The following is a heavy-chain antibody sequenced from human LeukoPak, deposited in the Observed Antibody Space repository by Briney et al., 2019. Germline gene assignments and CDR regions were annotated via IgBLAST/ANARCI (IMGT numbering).Heavy chain of an antibody. Sequence: PSETLSLTCTVSGGSISSGNYYWSWIRQPAGKGLEWIGRIYSSGSTNYNPSLKSRVTISLDTSKNQFSLKLNSVIAADTAVYYCASTDTYGGAFGIWGQGTMVAVSS. V-gene: IGHV4-61*02. J-gene: IGHJ3*02. CDR2: IYSSGST. CDR3: ASTDTYGGAFGI. D-gene: IGHD2/OR15-2a*01. CDR1: GGSISSGNYY.